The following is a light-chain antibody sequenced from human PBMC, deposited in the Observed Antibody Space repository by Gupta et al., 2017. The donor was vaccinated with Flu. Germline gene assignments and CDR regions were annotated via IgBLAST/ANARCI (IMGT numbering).Light chain of an antibody. J-gene: IGLJ3*02. Sequence: QSVLTQPPSASGTPGQRVTISCSGSSSNIGGNFVYWFQQVPGTAPKLLIYRNDRRPSGVSDRFSGSKSGTSASLAISGLRSEDEADDYCAVWDDSLSAWVFGGGTKLTVL. CDR3: AVWDDSLSAWV. CDR1: SSNIGGNF. V-gene: IGLV1-47*01. CDR2: RND.